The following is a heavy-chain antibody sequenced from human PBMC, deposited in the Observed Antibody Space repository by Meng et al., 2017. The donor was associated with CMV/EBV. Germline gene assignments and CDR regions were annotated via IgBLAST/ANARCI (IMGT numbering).Heavy chain of an antibody. D-gene: IGHD2-2*01. CDR1: GGSISSYY. CDR2: IYTSGST. Sequence: GRLRESGPGLVTPSETLSLTCTVSGGSISSYYWSWIRQPAGKGLEWIGRIYTSGSTNYNPSLKSRVTMSVDTSKNQFSLKLSSVTAADTAVYYCARDLMNCSSTSCANWFDPWGQGTLVTVSS. V-gene: IGHV4-4*07. CDR3: ARDLMNCSSTSCANWFDP. J-gene: IGHJ5*02.